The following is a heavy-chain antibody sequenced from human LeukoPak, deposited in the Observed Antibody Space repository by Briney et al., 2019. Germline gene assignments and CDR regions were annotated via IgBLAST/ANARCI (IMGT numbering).Heavy chain of an antibody. CDR3: ARDIQLST. Sequence: GGAPRLSCAGSGFTFRDSAMTWVRQAPGKGLEWVSLISFSGANTYYADSVKGRFTISRDNSKDTLYLQMNSLRAEDTAIYYCARDIQLSTWGLGTMVT. CDR1: GFTFRDSA. D-gene: IGHD5-24*01. J-gene: IGHJ3*01. V-gene: IGHV3-23*01. CDR2: ISFSGANT.